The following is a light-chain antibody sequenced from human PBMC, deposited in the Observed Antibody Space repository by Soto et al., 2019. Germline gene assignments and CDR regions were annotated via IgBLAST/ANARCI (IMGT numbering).Light chain of an antibody. CDR3: QQYNNWPLT. CDR2: GAS. J-gene: IGKJ4*01. Sequence: EMVMTQSPAILSVSPGESATLSCRASQSVNSNYLAWYQQKPGQAPRLLIYGASTRATAIPARFSGSGSGTEFTLTISSLQSEDFAVYYCQQYNNWPLTFGGGTKVDI. V-gene: IGKV3-15*01. CDR1: QSVNSN.